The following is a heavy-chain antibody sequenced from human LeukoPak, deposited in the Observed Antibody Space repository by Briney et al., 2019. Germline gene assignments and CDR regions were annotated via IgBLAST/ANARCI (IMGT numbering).Heavy chain of an antibody. J-gene: IGHJ6*03. V-gene: IGHV4-34*01. Sequence: PSETLSLTCVLYGGSSTNYLWSWIRQPPGKGLEWIGEINRSASTNYNPSLKSRVTISVDTSKNQFSLKLSSVTAADTAVYYCARHAVLRYFDRYYYYYMDVWGKGTTVTISS. CDR3: ARHAVLRYFDRYYYYYMDV. CDR1: GGSSTNYL. CDR2: INRSAST. D-gene: IGHD3-9*01.